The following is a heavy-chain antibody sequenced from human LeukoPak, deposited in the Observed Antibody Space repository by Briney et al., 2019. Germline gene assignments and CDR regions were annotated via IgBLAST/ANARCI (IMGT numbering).Heavy chain of an antibody. Sequence: SSETLSLTCTVSGRSINSYYWGWVRQSPGKGLEWIGRINTTGTTQYNPSLKSRVTMSVDTSTNQFSLNLRSMTAADTAVYFCGRQGYTASYYFLDYWSQGTLVTVS. CDR3: GRQGYTASYYFLDY. CDR1: GRSINSYY. J-gene: IGHJ4*02. CDR2: INTTGTT. D-gene: IGHD1-26*01. V-gene: IGHV4-4*07.